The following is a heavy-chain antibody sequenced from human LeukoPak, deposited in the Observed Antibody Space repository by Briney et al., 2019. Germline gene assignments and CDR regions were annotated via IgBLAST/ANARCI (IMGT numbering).Heavy chain of an antibody. CDR3: ARAVLLWFGELPYFDY. Sequence: SETLSLTCAVYGGSFSGYYWSWIRQPPGKGLEWIGEINHSGSTNYNPSLNSRVTISVDTSKNQFSLKLSSVTAADTAVYYCARAVLLWFGELPYFDYWGQGTLVTVSS. D-gene: IGHD3-10*01. J-gene: IGHJ4*02. V-gene: IGHV4-34*01. CDR1: GGSFSGYY. CDR2: INHSGST.